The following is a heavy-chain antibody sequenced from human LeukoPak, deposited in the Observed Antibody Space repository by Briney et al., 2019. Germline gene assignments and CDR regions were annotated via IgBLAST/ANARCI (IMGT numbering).Heavy chain of an antibody. CDR3: ARTLRPNYYYYMGV. Sequence: GGSLRLSCAASGFTFSSYWMHWVRQAPGKGLVWVSLINSDGSSTSYADSVKGRFTISRDNAKNTLYLQMNSLRAEDTAVYYCARTLRPNYYYYMGVWGKGTTVTVSS. V-gene: IGHV3-74*01. CDR2: INSDGSST. CDR1: GFTFSSYW. J-gene: IGHJ6*03.